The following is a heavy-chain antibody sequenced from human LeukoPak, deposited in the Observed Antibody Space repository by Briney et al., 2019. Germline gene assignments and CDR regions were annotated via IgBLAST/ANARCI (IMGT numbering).Heavy chain of an antibody. D-gene: IGHD2-21*02. Sequence: SETLSLTCTVSGGSISSSSYYWGWIRQPPGKGLEWIGSIYYSGSTYYNPSLKSRVTISVDTSKNQFSLKLSSVTAADTAVYYCASHVPYCGGDCYRFDYWGQGTLVTVSS. CDR1: GGSISSSSYY. CDR2: IYYSGST. CDR3: ASHVPYCGGDCYRFDY. J-gene: IGHJ4*02. V-gene: IGHV4-39*01.